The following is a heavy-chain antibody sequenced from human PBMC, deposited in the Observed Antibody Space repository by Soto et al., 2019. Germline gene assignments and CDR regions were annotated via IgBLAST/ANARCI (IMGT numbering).Heavy chain of an antibody. CDR2: FSYDGSNE. D-gene: IGHD3-22*01. J-gene: IGHJ4*02. Sequence: QPGGSLRLSCAASGFTFSSYPMHWVRQPPGKGLEWVATFSYDGSNEYYADSVKSRFTISRDNSKNILNLQMSSLRAEDTAVYYCARGLYYYDARGSSFDFWGQGTLVTVSS. CDR1: GFTFSSYP. CDR3: ARGLYYYDARGSSFDF. V-gene: IGHV3-30-3*01.